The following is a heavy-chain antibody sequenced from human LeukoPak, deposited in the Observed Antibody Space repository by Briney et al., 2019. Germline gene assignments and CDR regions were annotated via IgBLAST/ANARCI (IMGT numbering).Heavy chain of an antibody. J-gene: IGHJ6*02. D-gene: IGHD3-10*01. V-gene: IGHV3-53*05. Sequence: PGGSLRLSCAASGFSVRSNYMSWVRQAPGKGLEWVSVIYSGGSTYYADSVKGRFTISRDNSKNTLYLQMNSLRAEDTAVYYCARALTSMVRGGYYYGMDVWGQGTTVTVSS. CDR3: ARALTSMVRGGYYYGMDV. CDR1: GFSVRSNY. CDR2: IYSGGST.